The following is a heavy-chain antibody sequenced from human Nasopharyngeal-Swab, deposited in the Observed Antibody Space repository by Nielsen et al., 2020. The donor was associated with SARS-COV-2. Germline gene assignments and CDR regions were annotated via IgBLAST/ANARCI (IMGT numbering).Heavy chain of an antibody. V-gene: IGHV4-39*07. CDR1: GGSISSSSYY. CDR2: IYYSGST. D-gene: IGHD4-17*01. J-gene: IGHJ4*02. Sequence: ETLSLTCTVSGGSISSSSYYWGWIRQPPGKGLEWIGSIYYSGSTYYNPSLKSRVTISVDTSKNQFSLKLSSVTAADTAVYYCARDGNYGDYVVGFDYWGQGTLVTVSS. CDR3: ARDGNYGDYVVGFDY.